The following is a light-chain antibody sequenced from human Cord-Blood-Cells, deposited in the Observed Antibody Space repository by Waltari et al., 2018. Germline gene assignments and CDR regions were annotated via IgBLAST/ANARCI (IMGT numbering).Light chain of an antibody. Sequence: DIQMTQSPSSLSASVGDRVTITCRASQSISSNLNWYQQKPGKAPKLLIYAASSLQSGVPSRFSGSGSGTDFTLTIRSLQPEDFATYYCQQSYSTPPTFGQGTRLEIK. CDR2: AAS. CDR3: QQSYSTPPT. V-gene: IGKV1-39*01. CDR1: QSISSN. J-gene: IGKJ5*01.